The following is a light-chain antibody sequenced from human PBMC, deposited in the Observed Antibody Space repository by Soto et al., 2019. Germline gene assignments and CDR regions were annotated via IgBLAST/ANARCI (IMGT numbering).Light chain of an antibody. Sequence: IVLTQSPGTLSLSPGERATLSCRASQSVSSSYLAWYQQKPGQAPRLIIYGASSRATGIPDRFSGSVSGTDGTITISRLETEDGAVYDCQQYGSSPWTFGQGTKVDIK. CDR3: QQYGSSPWT. V-gene: IGKV3-20*01. J-gene: IGKJ1*01. CDR2: GAS. CDR1: QSVSSSY.